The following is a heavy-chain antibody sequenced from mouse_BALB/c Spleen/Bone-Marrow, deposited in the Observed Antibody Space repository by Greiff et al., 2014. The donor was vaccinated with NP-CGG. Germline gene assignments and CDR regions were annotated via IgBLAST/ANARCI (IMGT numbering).Heavy chain of an antibody. CDR1: GYTFSNYW. CDR3: ASRGDYSYAMDY. Sequence: VKLMESGAELVRPGSSVKISCKASGYTFSNYWMNWMKQRPGQGLEWIGRIYPGDGDTNYIGKFTGKATLTADKSSSTAYMQLSSLTSEDSAVYFCASRGDYSYAMDYWGQGTSVTVSS. J-gene: IGHJ4*01. CDR2: IYPGDGDT. V-gene: IGHV1-80*01. D-gene: IGHD1-1*01.